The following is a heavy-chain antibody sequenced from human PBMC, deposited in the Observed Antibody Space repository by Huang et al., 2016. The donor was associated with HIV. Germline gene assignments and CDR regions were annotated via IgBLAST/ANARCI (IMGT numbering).Heavy chain of an antibody. CDR2: SYYSGRP. CDR3: ARHFSYYDSSGYTPWDAFDI. Sequence: QLQLQGSGPGLVKPSETLSLTCTVSGGSITSSSYYWGWIRQPPGKGLEWVGSSYYSGRPDYNPSRKSRVTVSVDTSKNQFSLKLSSVTAADTAVYYCARHFSYYDSSGYTPWDAFDIWGQGTMVTVSS. D-gene: IGHD3-22*01. J-gene: IGHJ3*02. CDR1: GGSITSSSYY. V-gene: IGHV4-39*01.